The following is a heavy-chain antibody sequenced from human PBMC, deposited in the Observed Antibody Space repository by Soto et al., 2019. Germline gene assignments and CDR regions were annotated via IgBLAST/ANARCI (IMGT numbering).Heavy chain of an antibody. Sequence: ASVKVSCKASGYTFTGYYMHWVRQAPGQGLEWMGWINPNSGGTNYAQKFQGRVTMTRDTSISTAHMELSRLRSDGTAVYYCAREEQQLTFYYYYGMDVWGQGTTVTVSS. CDR2: INPNSGGT. J-gene: IGHJ6*02. D-gene: IGHD6-13*01. CDR1: GYTFTGYY. V-gene: IGHV1-2*02. CDR3: AREEQQLTFYYYYGMDV.